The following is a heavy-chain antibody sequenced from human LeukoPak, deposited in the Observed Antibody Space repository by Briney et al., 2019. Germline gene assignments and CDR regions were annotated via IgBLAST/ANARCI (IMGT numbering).Heavy chain of an antibody. CDR2: ISGSGTTI. CDR1: GFTFSGYS. D-gene: IGHD6-19*01. J-gene: IGHJ2*01. Sequence: GGSLRLSCAAPGFTFSGYSLNWVRQAPGKGLEWVSYISGSGTTIYYADSVKGRFTISRDKAKNSIYLQMNSLTDEDTAVYYCARDAGYSSGWSHWYLDLWGRGTLVTVSS. V-gene: IGHV3-48*02. CDR3: ARDAGYSSGWSHWYLDL.